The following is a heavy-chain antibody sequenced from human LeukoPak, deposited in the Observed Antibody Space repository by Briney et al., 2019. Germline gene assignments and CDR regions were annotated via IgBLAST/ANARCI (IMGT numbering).Heavy chain of an antibody. V-gene: IGHV4-34*01. Sequence: SETLSLTCAVYGGSFSGYYWSWIRQPPGKGLEWIGDINHSGITNYNSSLKSRVTISVDTSKNQFSLKLSSVTAADTAVHYCASDSSGWFLGYWGQGTLVTVSS. J-gene: IGHJ4*02. CDR2: INHSGIT. CDR3: ASDSSGWFLGY. CDR1: GGSFSGYY. D-gene: IGHD6-19*01.